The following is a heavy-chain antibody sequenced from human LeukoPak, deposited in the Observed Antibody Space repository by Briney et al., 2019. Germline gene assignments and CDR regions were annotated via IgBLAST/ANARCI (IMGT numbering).Heavy chain of an antibody. CDR2: ISSTGRT. Sequence: PSETLSLTCTVSGASISSDTYFWSWIRQPAGKGLEWIGRISSTGRTDYNPSLTSRVTISADTSKNQISMKLSSVTAADTAVYYCAKGAGPPWFDPWGQGTLVTVSS. V-gene: IGHV4-61*02. D-gene: IGHD6-19*01. CDR1: GASISSDTYF. CDR3: AKGAGPPWFDP. J-gene: IGHJ5*02.